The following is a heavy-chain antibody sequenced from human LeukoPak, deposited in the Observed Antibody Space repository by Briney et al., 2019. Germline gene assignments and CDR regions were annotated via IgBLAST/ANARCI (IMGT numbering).Heavy chain of an antibody. Sequence: ASVKVSCKVSGYTLTELSMHWVRQAPGKGLEWMGGFDPEDGETIYAQKFQGRVTMTEDTSTDTAYMELSSLRSEDTAMYYCATGPDSGYGLYFDYWGQGTLVTVSS. CDR3: ATGPDSGYGLYFDY. D-gene: IGHD5-12*01. J-gene: IGHJ4*02. CDR2: FDPEDGET. CDR1: GYTLTELS. V-gene: IGHV1-24*01.